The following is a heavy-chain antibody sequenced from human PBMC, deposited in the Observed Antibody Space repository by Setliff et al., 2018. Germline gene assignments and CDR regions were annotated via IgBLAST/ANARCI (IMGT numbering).Heavy chain of an antibody. Sequence: TLETLSLTCTVSGGSISSGGYYWSWIRQHPGKGLEWIGYIYYSGSTYYNPSLKSRVTISVDTSKNQFSLKLSSVTAADTAVYYCARDPLTTTVRHAFDIWGQGTMVTVSS. CDR1: GGSISSGGYY. V-gene: IGHV4-31*03. CDR2: IYYSGST. CDR3: ARDPLTTTVRHAFDI. J-gene: IGHJ3*02. D-gene: IGHD4-4*01.